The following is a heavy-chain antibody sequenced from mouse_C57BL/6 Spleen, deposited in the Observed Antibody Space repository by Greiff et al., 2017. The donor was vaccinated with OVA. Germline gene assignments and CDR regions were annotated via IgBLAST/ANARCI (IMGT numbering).Heavy chain of an antibody. J-gene: IGHJ3*01. CDR3: ARSNDYDGGFAY. D-gene: IGHD2-4*01. V-gene: IGHV1-47*01. CDR2: FHPYNDDT. CDR1: GYTFTTYP. Sequence: VQRVESGAELVKPGASVKMSCKASGYTFTTYPIEWMKQTHGKSLEWIGNFHPYNDDTKYNEKFKGKATLTVEKSSSTVYLELSRLTSDDSAVYYCARSNDYDGGFAYWGQGTLVTVSA.